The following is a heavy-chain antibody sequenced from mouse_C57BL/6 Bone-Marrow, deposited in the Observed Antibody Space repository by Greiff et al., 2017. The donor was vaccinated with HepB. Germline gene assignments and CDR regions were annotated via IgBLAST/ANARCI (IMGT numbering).Heavy chain of an antibody. Sequence: VQLKQSGAELVRPGASVKLSCTASGFNIKDDYMHWVKQRPEQGLEWIGWIDPENGDTEYASKFQGKATITADTSSNTAYLQLSSLTSEDTAVYYCTTDDYGFAYCGQGTLVTVTA. CDR2: IDPENGDT. D-gene: IGHD2-4*01. CDR1: GFNIKDDY. V-gene: IGHV14-4*01. CDR3: TTDDYGFAY. J-gene: IGHJ3*01.